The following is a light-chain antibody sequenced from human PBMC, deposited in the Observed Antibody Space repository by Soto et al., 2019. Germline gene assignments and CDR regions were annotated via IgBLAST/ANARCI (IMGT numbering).Light chain of an antibody. CDR2: DAS. J-gene: IGKJ4*01. V-gene: IGKV1-5*01. CDR3: QQYNSYPLT. CDR1: QSISSW. Sequence: DIQMTQSPSTLSASVGDRVTITCRASQSISSWLAWYQQKPGKAPKLLIYDASSLESGVPSRFSGSGSGTEFTLAIGSVDPDDFAAYYCQQYNSYPLTFGGGTQVESK.